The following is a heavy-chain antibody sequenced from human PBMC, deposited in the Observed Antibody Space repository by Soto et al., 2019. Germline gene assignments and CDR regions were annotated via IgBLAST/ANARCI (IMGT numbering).Heavy chain of an antibody. V-gene: IGHV4-39*01. CDR3: ARRGVQLWDHKTHHYYYYYGMDV. CDR2: IYYSGYT. Sequence: PSETLSLTCTVSGGSISSSSYYWGWIRQPPGKGLEWIGSIYYSGYTYYNPSLKSRVTISVDTSKNQFSLKLSSVTAADTAVYYCARRGVQLWDHKTHHYYYYYGMDVWGQGTTVTVSS. D-gene: IGHD5-18*01. CDR1: GGSISSSSYY. J-gene: IGHJ6*02.